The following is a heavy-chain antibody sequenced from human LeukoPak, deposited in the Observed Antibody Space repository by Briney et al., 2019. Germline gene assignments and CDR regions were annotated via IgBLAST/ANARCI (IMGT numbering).Heavy chain of an antibody. D-gene: IGHD3-22*01. CDR2: ISWNSGSI. V-gene: IGHV3-9*01. CDR1: GFTFDGYA. J-gene: IGHJ3*02. CDR3: AKGPLYDSSGYFRAGVAFDI. Sequence: PGRSLRLSCAASGFTFDGYAMHWVRQAPGKGLEWVSGISWNSGSIGYADSVKGRFTISRDNAKNSLYLQMNSLRAEDTALYYCAKGPLYDSSGYFRAGVAFDIWGQGTMVTVSS.